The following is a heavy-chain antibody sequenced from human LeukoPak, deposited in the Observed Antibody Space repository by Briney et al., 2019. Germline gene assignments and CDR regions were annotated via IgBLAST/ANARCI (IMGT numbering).Heavy chain of an antibody. V-gene: IGHV4-34*01. J-gene: IGHJ6*03. CDR3: ARHMTVTTSMDYYYYYYMDV. CDR1: GGSFSGYY. CDR2: INHSGST. D-gene: IGHD4-11*01. Sequence: SETLSLTCAVYGGSFSGYYWSWIRQPPGKGLEWIGEINHSGSTNYNPSLKSRVTISVDTSKNQFSLKLSSVTAADTAVYYCARHMTVTTSMDYYYYYYMDVWGKGTTVTVSS.